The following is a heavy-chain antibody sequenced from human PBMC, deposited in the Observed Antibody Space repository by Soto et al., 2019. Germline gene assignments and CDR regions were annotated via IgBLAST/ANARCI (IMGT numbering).Heavy chain of an antibody. CDR3: AKVGRLRKNWFDP. CDR1: GFPFDDFA. J-gene: IGHJ5*02. V-gene: IGHV3-49*04. D-gene: IGHD5-12*01. CDR2: IRNQSYQETT. Sequence: PGGSLRLSCTGSGFPFDDFAINWVRQAPGKGLEWVGLIRNQSYQETTEYAAAVKGRFTISRDTSKNTLYLQMNSLRAEDTAVYYCAKVGRLRKNWFDPWGQGTLVTVSS.